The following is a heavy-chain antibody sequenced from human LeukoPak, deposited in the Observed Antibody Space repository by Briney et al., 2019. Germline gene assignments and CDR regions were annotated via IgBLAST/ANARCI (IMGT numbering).Heavy chain of an antibody. V-gene: IGHV4-39*07. D-gene: IGHD3-22*01. CDR1: GGSISSSSYY. J-gene: IGHJ3*02. CDR2: IYYSGST. CDR3: ARAEYYYDSSGYDAFDI. Sequence: PSETLSLTCTVSGGSISSSSYYWGWIRQPPGKGLEWIGSIYYSGSTYYNPSLKSRVTISVDTSKNQFSLKLSSVTAADTAVYYCARAEYYYDSSGYDAFDIWGQGTMVTVSS.